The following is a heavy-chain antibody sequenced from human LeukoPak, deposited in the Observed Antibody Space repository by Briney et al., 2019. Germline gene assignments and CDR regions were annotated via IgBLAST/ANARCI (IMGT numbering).Heavy chain of an antibody. CDR1: GYTFTSYG. Sequence: ASVKVSCKASGYTFTSYGISWVRQAPGQGLEWMGWISAYNGNTNYAQKFQGGVTVTTDTSTSTAYMELRSLRSDDTAVYYCATNSRFGESTEINYWGQGTLVTVSS. CDR2: ISAYNGNT. V-gene: IGHV1-18*01. CDR3: ATNSRFGESTEINY. D-gene: IGHD3-10*01. J-gene: IGHJ4*02.